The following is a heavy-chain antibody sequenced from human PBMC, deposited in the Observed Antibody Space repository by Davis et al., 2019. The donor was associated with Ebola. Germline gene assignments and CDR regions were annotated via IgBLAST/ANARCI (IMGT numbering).Heavy chain of an antibody. CDR2: INHSGST. D-gene: IGHD2-2*01. CDR3: ARDSCSSTSCYFGRSAFDI. Sequence: MPSETLSLTCAVYGGSFSGYYWSWIRQPPGKGLEWIGEINHSGSTNYNPSLKSRVTISVDTSNNQFSLKLSSVTAADTAVYYCARDSCSSTSCYFGRSAFDIWGQGTMVTVSS. CDR1: GGSFSGYY. V-gene: IGHV4-34*01. J-gene: IGHJ3*02.